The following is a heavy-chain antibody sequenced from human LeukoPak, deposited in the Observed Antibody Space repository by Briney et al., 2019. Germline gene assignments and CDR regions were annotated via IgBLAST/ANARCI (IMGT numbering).Heavy chain of an antibody. Sequence: GGSLRLSCAASGFTFSDYYVSWIRQAPGKGLEWVSSISSSGSTIYYADSVKGRFTISRDNAKNSLYLQMNSLRAEDTAVYYCAREWYCSSTSCGDVWGKGTTVTVSS. CDR1: GFTFSDYY. D-gene: IGHD2-2*01. V-gene: IGHV3-11*01. J-gene: IGHJ6*04. CDR3: AREWYCSSTSCGDV. CDR2: ISSSGSTI.